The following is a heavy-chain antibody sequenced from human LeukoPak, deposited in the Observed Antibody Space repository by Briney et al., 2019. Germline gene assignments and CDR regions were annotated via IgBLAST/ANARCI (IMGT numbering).Heavy chain of an antibody. CDR3: ARRWSGWGFPLGAYFDY. V-gene: IGHV4-59*08. CDR2: IYYSGST. J-gene: IGHJ4*02. Sequence: SETLSLTCTVSGGSISYYYWSWIRQPPGKGLEWIGYIYYSGSTNYNPSLKSRVTISVDTSKNQFSLKLSSVTAADTAVYYCARRWSGWGFPLGAYFDYWGQGTLVTVSS. D-gene: IGHD6-19*01. CDR1: GGSISYYY.